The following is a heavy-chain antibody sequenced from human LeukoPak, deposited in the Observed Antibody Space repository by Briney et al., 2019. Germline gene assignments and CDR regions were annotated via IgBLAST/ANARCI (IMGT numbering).Heavy chain of an antibody. CDR1: GFTFSSYA. CDR3: AKGGYSSGWYEAAFDI. V-gene: IGHV3-9*01. Sequence: GGSLRLSCAASGFTFSSYAMSWVRQAPGKGLEWVSGISWNSGSIGYADSVKGRFTISRDNAKNSLYLQMNSLRAEDTALYYCAKGGYSSGWYEAAFDIWGQGTMVTVSS. D-gene: IGHD6-19*01. J-gene: IGHJ3*02. CDR2: ISWNSGSI.